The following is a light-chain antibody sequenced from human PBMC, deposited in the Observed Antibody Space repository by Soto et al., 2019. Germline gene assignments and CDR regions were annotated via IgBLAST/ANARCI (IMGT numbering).Light chain of an antibody. CDR2: DVS. V-gene: IGLV2-14*01. J-gene: IGLJ2*01. CDR3: SSYTSSSTLV. CDR1: SSDVGGYNY. Sequence: QSALTQPAYVSGSLGQSITISCTGTSSDVGGYNYVSWYQQHPGKAPKLMIYDVSNRPSGVSNRFSGSKSGNTASLAISGLQAEDEADYYCSSYTSSSTLVFGGGTKLTDL.